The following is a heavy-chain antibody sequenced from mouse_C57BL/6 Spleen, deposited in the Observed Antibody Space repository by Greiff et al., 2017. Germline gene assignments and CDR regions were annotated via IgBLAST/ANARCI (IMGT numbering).Heavy chain of an antibody. CDR3: ARRGPLLFAY. J-gene: IGHJ3*01. CDR2: INPNNGGT. Sequence: VQLQQSGPELVKPGASVKISCKASGYTFTDYYMNWVKQSHGKSLEWIGDINPNNGGTSYNQKFKGKATLTVDKSSSTAYMELRSLTSEDSAVXYCARRGPLLFAYWGQGTLVTVSA. V-gene: IGHV1-26*01. CDR1: GYTFTDYY. D-gene: IGHD2-1*01.